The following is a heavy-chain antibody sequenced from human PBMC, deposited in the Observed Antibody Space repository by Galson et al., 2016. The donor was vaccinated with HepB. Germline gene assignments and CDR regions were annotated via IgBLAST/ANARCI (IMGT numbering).Heavy chain of an antibody. Sequence: SVKVSCKASGYTFTGYYMHWVRQAPGQGLEWMGWINPNSGGTIYAQKFQGRVTMTRDTSISTAYMELSGLRSDDTAVYYCAREDVVRGVINDWFDSWGQGTRVSVSS. D-gene: IGHD3-10*01. V-gene: IGHV1-2*02. CDR3: AREDVVRGVINDWFDS. J-gene: IGHJ5*01. CDR1: GYTFTGYY. CDR2: INPNSGGT.